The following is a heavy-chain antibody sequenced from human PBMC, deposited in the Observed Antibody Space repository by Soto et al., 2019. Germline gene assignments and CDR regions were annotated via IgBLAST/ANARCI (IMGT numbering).Heavy chain of an antibody. D-gene: IGHD1-26*01. CDR1: GFTFSSYE. V-gene: IGHV3-48*03. J-gene: IGHJ3*02. CDR2: ISSSGSTI. CDR3: ARDRPGGSYFIVGAFDI. Sequence: PGGSLRLSCAASGFTFSSYEMNWVRQAPGKGLEWVSYISSSGSTIYYADSVKGRFTISRDNAKNSLYLQMNSLRAEDTAVYYCARDRPGGSYFIVGAFDIWGQGTMVTVSS.